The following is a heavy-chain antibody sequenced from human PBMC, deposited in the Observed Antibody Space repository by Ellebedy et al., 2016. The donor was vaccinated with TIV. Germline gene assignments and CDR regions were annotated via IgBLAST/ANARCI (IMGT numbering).Heavy chain of an antibody. D-gene: IGHD3-3*01. V-gene: IGHV1-3*01. CDR2: INAGNGNT. CDR3: ATREWQDPMDV. CDR1: GYTFTSYA. Sequence: ASVKVSXXASGYTFTSYAMHWVRQAPGQRLEWMGWINAGNGNTKYSQKFQGRVTITTDTSATTASMELSSLMSEDTAVYYCATREWQDPMDVWGQGTTVTVSS. J-gene: IGHJ6*02.